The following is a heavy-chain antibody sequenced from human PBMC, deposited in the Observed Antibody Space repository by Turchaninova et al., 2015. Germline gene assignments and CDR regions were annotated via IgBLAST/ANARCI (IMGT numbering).Heavy chain of an antibody. CDR3: ARFGGPTFTNWYFDL. D-gene: IGHD5-24*01. J-gene: IGHJ2*01. CDR2: IFTSNFDT. CDR1: GYSFDGYW. V-gene: IGHV5-51*01. Sequence: EVQLVQSVAAVTNTGESLRNSCEGSGYSFDGYWIGWVRQMPGEGLEWMGIIFTSNFDTRYSPSFQGQVTFSVDKSIRTAYLQWSSLKASDTAMYYCARFGGPTFTNWYFDLWGRGTLVTVSS.